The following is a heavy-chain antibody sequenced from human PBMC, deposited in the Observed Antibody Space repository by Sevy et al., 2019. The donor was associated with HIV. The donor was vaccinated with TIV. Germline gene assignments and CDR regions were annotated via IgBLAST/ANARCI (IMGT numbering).Heavy chain of an antibody. Sequence: SETLSLTCTVSGGSTSTYYWNWIRQPPGKGLEWIGYISDSGFSNDNPSLRSRVTISIDTSKNQFSLRLASVGAADTAVYYCSRGGARTDWGIDYWGPWTTVTVSS. CDR1: GGSTSTYY. V-gene: IGHV4-59*01. CDR2: ISDSGFS. J-gene: IGHJ6*02. D-gene: IGHD3-9*01. CDR3: SRGGARTDWGIDY.